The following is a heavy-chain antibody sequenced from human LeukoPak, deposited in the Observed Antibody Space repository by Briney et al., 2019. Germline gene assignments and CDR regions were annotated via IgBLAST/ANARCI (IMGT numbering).Heavy chain of an antibody. V-gene: IGHV3-48*04. CDR3: ARVFSRSLRYTEYYFDY. CDR2: ISSSSSTI. J-gene: IGHJ4*02. Sequence: GGSLRLSCAASGFTFSSYSMNWVRQAPGKGLEWVSYISSSSSTIYYADSVKGRFTISRDNAKNSLYLQMNSLRAEDTAVYYCARVFSRSLRYTEYYFDYWGQGTLVAVSS. D-gene: IGHD3-9*01. CDR1: GFTFSSYS.